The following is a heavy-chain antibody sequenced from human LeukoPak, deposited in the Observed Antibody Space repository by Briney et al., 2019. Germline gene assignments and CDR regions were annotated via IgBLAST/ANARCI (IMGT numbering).Heavy chain of an antibody. Sequence: PVGSLRLSCAASGFTFGAYAMSWVRQAPGKGLEWVSTFSDTDTGTYYADSVKGRFTISGDTSKNTLYLQMSGLRAEDTAIYYCAKELTRMTVAGTFGYWGQGALVTVSS. CDR3: AKELTRMTVAGTFGY. V-gene: IGHV3-23*01. J-gene: IGHJ4*02. D-gene: IGHD6-19*01. CDR2: FSDTDTGT. CDR1: GFTFGAYA.